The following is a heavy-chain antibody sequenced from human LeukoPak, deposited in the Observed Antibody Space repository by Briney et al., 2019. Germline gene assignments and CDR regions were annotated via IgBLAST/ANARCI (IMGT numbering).Heavy chain of an antibody. CDR2: ISWNSGSI. J-gene: IGHJ3*02. D-gene: IGHD2-15*01. V-gene: IGHV3-9*01. Sequence: PGGSLRLSCAASGFTFDDYAMHWVRQAPGKGLEWVSGISWNSGSIGYADSVKGRFTISRDNAKNSLYLQMNSLRAEDTALYYCAKDMFWRYCSGGSCSAAFDIWGQGTMVTVSS. CDR1: GFTFDDYA. CDR3: AKDMFWRYCSGGSCSAAFDI.